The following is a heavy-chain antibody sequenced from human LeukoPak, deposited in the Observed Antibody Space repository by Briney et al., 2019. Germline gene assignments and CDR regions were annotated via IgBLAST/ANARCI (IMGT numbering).Heavy chain of an antibody. CDR1: GYSFTGYC. Sequence: GESLKIFSRGSGYSFTGYCIGWVRQMPGKGLEWMGIIYPGDSDTRYNPSFKGQVTISADKSITTVYLQWSSLKDADTAMYLCARAYSVRDNHDYYYYMDVWGKGTTVTVSS. CDR2: IYPGDSDT. D-gene: IGHD1-14*01. V-gene: IGHV5-51*01. J-gene: IGHJ6*03. CDR3: ARAYSVRDNHDYYYYMDV.